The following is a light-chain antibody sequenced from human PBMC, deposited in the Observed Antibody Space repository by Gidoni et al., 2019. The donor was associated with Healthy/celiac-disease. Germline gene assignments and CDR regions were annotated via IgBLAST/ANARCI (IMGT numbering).Light chain of an antibody. CDR2: DAS. CDR3: QQRSNWPQFT. J-gene: IGKJ3*01. V-gene: IGKV3-11*01. Sequence: EIVLPQSPATLSLSPGERATLSCRASQSVSSYLAWYQQKPGQAPRLLIYDASNRATGIPARFSGSGSGTDVTLTISSLEPEDFAVYYCQQRSNWPQFTFGPGTKVDIK. CDR1: QSVSSY.